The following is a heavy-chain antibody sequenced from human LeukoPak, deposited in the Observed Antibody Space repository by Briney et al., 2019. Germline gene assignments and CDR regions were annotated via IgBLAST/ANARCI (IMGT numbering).Heavy chain of an antibody. D-gene: IGHD3-22*01. CDR2: INHSGST. CDR3: ARHYYDSSGPLTSYDY. CDR1: GFTFSSYA. V-gene: IGHV4-34*01. J-gene: IGHJ4*02. Sequence: GSLRLSCAASGFTFSSYAMSWVRQPPGKGLEWIGEINHSGSTNYNPSLKSRVTISVDTSKNQFSLKLSSVTAADTAVYYCARHYYDSSGPLTSYDYWGQGTLVTVSS.